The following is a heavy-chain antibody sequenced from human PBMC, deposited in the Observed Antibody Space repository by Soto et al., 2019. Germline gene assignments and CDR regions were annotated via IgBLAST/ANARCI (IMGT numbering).Heavy chain of an antibody. J-gene: IGHJ2*01. CDR3: ARGSCYDYYGYFDL. D-gene: IGHD5-12*01. Sequence: HVQLQESGPGLVKPSQTLSLTCTVSGGSISSGGYYWSWIRQHPGKDLERIGYIYYNGSTYYNPALKSRVTMSVDTSKNQFSLKLSSVTAADTAVCYCARGSCYDYYGYFDLWGRGTLVTVSS. CDR2: IYYNGST. V-gene: IGHV4-31*03. CDR1: GGSISSGGYY.